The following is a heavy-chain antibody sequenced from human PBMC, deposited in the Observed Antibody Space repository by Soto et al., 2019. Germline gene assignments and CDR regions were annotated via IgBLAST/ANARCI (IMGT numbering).Heavy chain of an antibody. CDR2: ISGSGDGT. CDR1: GFTFSSFA. Sequence: EVQLLESGGGLVQPGGSLRLSCAASGFTFSSFALSWVRQAPGKGLEWVSAISGSGDGTDYADSVKGRFTISRDNSKNTLYLQLNSLRAEVTAVSYCAGPGYSSQDYWGQGALVTVSS. D-gene: IGHD5-18*01. J-gene: IGHJ4*02. V-gene: IGHV3-23*01. CDR3: AGPGYSSQDY.